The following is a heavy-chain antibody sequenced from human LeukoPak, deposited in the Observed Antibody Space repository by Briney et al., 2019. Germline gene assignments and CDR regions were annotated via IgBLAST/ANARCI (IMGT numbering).Heavy chain of an antibody. J-gene: IGHJ3*02. D-gene: IGHD4-17*01. CDR3: ARLNDYGDYFDAFDI. Sequence: SETLSLTCTVSGGSISSYYWSWIRQPPGKGLEWIGYIYYSGSTNYNPSLKSRVTVSVDTSKNQFSLKLSSVTAADTAVYYCARLNDYGDYFDAFDIWGQGTMVTVSS. CDR1: GGSISSYY. CDR2: IYYSGST. V-gene: IGHV4-59*01.